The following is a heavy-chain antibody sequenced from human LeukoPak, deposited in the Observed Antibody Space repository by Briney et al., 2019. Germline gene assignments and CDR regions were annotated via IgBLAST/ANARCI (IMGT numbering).Heavy chain of an antibody. J-gene: IGHJ3*02. Sequence: GGSLRLSCAASGFTFSTYWMSWVRQAPGKGLEWVADIKEDGSGKYYVDSVKGRFTISRDNSKNTLYLQMNSLRAEDTAVYYCARGTYYYDSSGYWSNAFDIWGQGTIVTVSS. CDR1: GFTFSTYW. D-gene: IGHD3-22*01. V-gene: IGHV3-7*01. CDR2: IKEDGSGK. CDR3: ARGTYYYDSSGYWSNAFDI.